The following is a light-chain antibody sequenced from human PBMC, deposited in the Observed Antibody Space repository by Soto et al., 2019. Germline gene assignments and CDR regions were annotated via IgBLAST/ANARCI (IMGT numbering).Light chain of an antibody. V-gene: IGKV1-27*01. Sequence: DIQITQSPSSLSASVGDRVTITCRASQGITNYLAWYQEKPGKVPKLLIYAASTLQSGVPSRFSGSASGTDFILTISSLQPEDVATYYCQKYNSLPFTFGPGTKVDIK. CDR1: QGITNY. CDR3: QKYNSLPFT. CDR2: AAS. J-gene: IGKJ3*01.